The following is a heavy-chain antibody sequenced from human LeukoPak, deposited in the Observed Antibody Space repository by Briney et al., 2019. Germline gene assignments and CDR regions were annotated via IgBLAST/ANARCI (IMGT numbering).Heavy chain of an antibody. J-gene: IGHJ4*02. D-gene: IGHD3-16*01. Sequence: SETLSLTCAVYGGSFSGYYWSWIRQPPGKGPEWIGEINHSGSTNYNPSLKSRVTISVDTSKNQFSLKLSSVTAADTAVYYCARNLGRWGFDYWGQGTLVTVSS. CDR2: INHSGST. CDR1: GGSFSGYY. CDR3: ARNLGRWGFDY. V-gene: IGHV4-34*01.